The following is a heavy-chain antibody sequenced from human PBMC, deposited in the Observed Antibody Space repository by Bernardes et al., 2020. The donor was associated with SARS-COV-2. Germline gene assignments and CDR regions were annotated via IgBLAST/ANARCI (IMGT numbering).Heavy chain of an antibody. CDR1: GGSISSSSYY. Sequence: SEPLSLTCTVSGGSISSSSYYWGWLLQPPGKGLEWIGSIYYSGSTYYNPSLKSRVTISVDTSKNQFSLKLSSVTAADTAVYYCAGHPYGMDVWGQGTTVTVSS. J-gene: IGHJ6*02. CDR2: IYYSGST. CDR3: AGHPYGMDV. V-gene: IGHV4-39*01.